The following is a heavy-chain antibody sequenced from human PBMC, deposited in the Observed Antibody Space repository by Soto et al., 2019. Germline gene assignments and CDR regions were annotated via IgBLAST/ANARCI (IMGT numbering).Heavy chain of an antibody. J-gene: IGHJ4*02. V-gene: IGHV2-5*02. Sequence: QITLKESGPTLVRPPQTLTLTCTFSGFSLTSGVGVGWIRQPPGKALEWLALIYWDDDKRYSPSLKNRLTITKDTSKNQVVLTKTNVCPVDTATYFCAHIDPEIVTVGGHGGFDYWGQGTLVTVSS. CDR3: AHIDPEIVTVGGHGGFDY. D-gene: IGHD5-12*01. CDR2: IYWDDDK. CDR1: GFSLTSGVG.